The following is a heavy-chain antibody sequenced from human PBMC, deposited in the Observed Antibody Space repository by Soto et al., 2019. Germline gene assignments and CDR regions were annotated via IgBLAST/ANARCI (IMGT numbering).Heavy chain of an antibody. V-gene: IGHV4-31*03. CDR1: GASITKDDFF. Sequence: PSETLSLTCTVSGASITKDDFFWSWVRQHPDKGLEWLAYITYGGSIYYNPSLRSRLSVSIDKSKSQFSLNVRSVTAADTAVYFCAKMERTQLWLLVQNWGQGLPVTVSS. CDR2: ITYGGSI. D-gene: IGHD5-18*01. J-gene: IGHJ4*02. CDR3: AKMERTQLWLLVQN.